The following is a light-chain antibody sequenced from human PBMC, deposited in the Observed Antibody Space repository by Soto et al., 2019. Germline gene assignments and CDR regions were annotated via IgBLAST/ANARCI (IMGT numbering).Light chain of an antibody. CDR1: QDISSD. Sequence: DIQLTQSPSSVSASVGDRVTITCRASQDISSDLAWYQHRPGKGPKFLIYAASTLQNGVPSRFSGTGSGTDFTLTIPRLQPEDFATYFCQQASSFPLSFGGGTKVDMK. CDR2: AAS. CDR3: QQASSFPLS. V-gene: IGKV1-12*01. J-gene: IGKJ4*01.